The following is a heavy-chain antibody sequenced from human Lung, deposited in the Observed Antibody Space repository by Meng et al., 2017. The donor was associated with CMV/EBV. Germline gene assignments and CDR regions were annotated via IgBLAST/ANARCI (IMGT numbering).Heavy chain of an antibody. CDR3: ARAVGPTIVDALDI. V-gene: IGHV3-20*04. Sequence: ESXKISXAASGFTFDDYGMNWVRQAPGKGLEWVSGIRWNGETTAYTDSVRGRFTISRDNAKKSLHLQMNSLRAEDTALYYCARAVGPTIVDALDIWGQGXLVTVSS. CDR2: IRWNGETT. D-gene: IGHD1-26*01. CDR1: GFTFDDYG. J-gene: IGHJ3*02.